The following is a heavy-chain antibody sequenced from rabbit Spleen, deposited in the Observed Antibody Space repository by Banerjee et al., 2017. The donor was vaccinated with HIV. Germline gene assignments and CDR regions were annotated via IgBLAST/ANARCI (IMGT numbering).Heavy chain of an antibody. CDR2: ILTGGGNT. CDR3: ARDLVAVIGWNFNL. V-gene: IGHV1S45*01. D-gene: IGHD1-1*01. CDR1: GFDFSSYG. Sequence: QEQLVESGGGLVQPGGSLKLSCKASGFDFSSYGVSWVRQAPGKGLEWIGCILTGGGNTYYANWAKGRFTISKTSSTTVTLQMTSLTVADTATYFCARDLVAVIGWNFNLWGQGTLVTVS. J-gene: IGHJ4*01.